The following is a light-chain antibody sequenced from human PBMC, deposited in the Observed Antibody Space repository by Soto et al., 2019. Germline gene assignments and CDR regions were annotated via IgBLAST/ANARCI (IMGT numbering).Light chain of an antibody. CDR1: QDIRNY. Sequence: DIQMTQSPSSLSASVGDRVTITCQASQDIRNYLNWYQQKPGKAPKLLIYDSSNLENGVPSRFSGSGSGTQFTFTITNLQPEDVATYYCQKYNSPPRTFGQGTKVDI. CDR3: QKYNSPPRT. J-gene: IGKJ1*01. CDR2: DSS. V-gene: IGKV1-33*01.